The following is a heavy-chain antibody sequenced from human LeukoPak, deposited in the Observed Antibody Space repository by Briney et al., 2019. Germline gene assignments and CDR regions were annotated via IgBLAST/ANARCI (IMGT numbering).Heavy chain of an antibody. D-gene: IGHD5-18*01. CDR2: IYYSGST. CDR3: ARETRGYSYGLFFYYYGMDV. Sequence: PSETLSLTCTVSGGSISSGDYYWSWIRQPPGTGLEWIGYIYYSGSTYYNPSLKSRVTISVDTSKNQFSLKLSSVTAADTAVYYCARETRGYSYGLFFYYYGMDVWGQGTTVTVSS. V-gene: IGHV4-30-4*01. CDR1: GGSISSGDYY. J-gene: IGHJ6*02.